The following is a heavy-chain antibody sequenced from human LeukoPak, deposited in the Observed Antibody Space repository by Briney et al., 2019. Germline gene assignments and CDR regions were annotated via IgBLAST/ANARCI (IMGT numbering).Heavy chain of an antibody. J-gene: IGHJ4*02. CDR3: ARFMLSAPTFDY. CDR1: GYTFTSYG. Sequence: ASVTVSCKASGYTFTSYGISWVRQAPGQGLEWMGWISAYNGNTNYAQKLQGRVTMTTGTSTSTAYMELRSLRSDDTAVYYCARFMLSAPTFDYWGQGTLVTVSS. D-gene: IGHD3-10*02. V-gene: IGHV1-18*01. CDR2: ISAYNGNT.